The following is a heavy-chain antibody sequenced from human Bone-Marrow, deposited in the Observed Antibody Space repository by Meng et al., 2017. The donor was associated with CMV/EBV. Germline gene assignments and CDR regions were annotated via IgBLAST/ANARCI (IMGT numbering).Heavy chain of an antibody. CDR3: ARGRCSGGSCRYYYYYGMDV. CDR1: GYTFTSYY. Sequence: ASVKVSCKASGYTFTSYYMHWVRQAPGQGLEWMGIINPSGGSTSYAQKFQGRVTMTRNTAISPAYMELSSLRSEDTAVYYCARGRCSGGSCRYYYYYGMDVWGQGTTVTGSS. CDR2: INPSGGST. D-gene: IGHD2-15*01. V-gene: IGHV1-46*01. J-gene: IGHJ6*01.